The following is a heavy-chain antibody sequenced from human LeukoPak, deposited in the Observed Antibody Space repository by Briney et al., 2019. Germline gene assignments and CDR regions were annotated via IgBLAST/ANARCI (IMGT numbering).Heavy chain of an antibody. V-gene: IGHV1-2*02. CDR3: AREGLYSSSSDFDY. CDR1: GYTFTGYY. Sequence: ASVKVSCKASGYTFTGYYVHWVRQAPGQGLQWMGYLNPKTGDTKYAQKLLDRVTITRDASISKVYMELSGLRSEDTAVYYCAREGLYSSSSDFDYWGQGTLVTVSS. D-gene: IGHD6-13*01. CDR2: LNPKTGDT. J-gene: IGHJ4*02.